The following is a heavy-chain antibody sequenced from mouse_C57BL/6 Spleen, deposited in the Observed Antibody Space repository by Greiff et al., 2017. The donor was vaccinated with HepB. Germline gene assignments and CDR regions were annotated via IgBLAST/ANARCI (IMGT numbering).Heavy chain of an antibody. Sequence: EVKVVESGGGLVKPGGSLKLSCAASGFTFSDYGMHWVRQAPEKGLEWVAYISSGSSTIYYADTVKGRFTISRDNAKNTLFLQMTSLRSEDTAMYYCARTGSSYSAWFAYWGQGTLVTVSA. D-gene: IGHD1-1*01. J-gene: IGHJ3*01. V-gene: IGHV5-17*01. CDR2: ISSGSSTI. CDR3: ARTGSSYSAWFAY. CDR1: GFTFSDYG.